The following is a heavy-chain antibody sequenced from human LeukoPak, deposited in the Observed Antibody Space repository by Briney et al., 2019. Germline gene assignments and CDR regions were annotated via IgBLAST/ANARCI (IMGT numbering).Heavy chain of an antibody. J-gene: IGHJ3*02. CDR3: ARGGIPGYYYDSSGSNLALFI. CDR1: GGSISSGGYY. V-gene: IGHV4-31*03. Sequence: SETLSLTCTVSGGSISSGGYYWSWIRQHPGKGLEWIGYIYYSGSTYYNPSLKSRVTISVDTSKNQFSLKLSSVTAADTAVYYCARGGIPGYYYDSSGSNLALFIWGQGTMVTVSS. D-gene: IGHD3-22*01. CDR2: IYYSGST.